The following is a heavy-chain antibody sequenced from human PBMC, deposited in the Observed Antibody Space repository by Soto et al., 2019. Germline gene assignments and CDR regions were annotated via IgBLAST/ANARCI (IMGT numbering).Heavy chain of an antibody. V-gene: IGHV4-30-4*01. J-gene: IGHJ5*02. CDR2: IYYSGST. Sequence: SETLSLTCTVSGGSIISGDYYWSWIRQPPGKGLEWIGYIYYSGSTYYNPSLKSRVTISVDTSKNQFSRKLSSVTAADTAVYYCARLVIVGATNWFDPWGQGTLVTVSS. CDR3: ARLVIVGATNWFDP. CDR1: GGSIISGDYY. D-gene: IGHD1-26*01.